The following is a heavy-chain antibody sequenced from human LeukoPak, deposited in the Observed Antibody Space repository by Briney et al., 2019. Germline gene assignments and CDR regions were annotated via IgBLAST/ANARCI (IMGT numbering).Heavy chain of an antibody. CDR2: ISSTSAYI. Sequence: NSGGSLRLSCAASGFTFSSYSMNWVRQAPGKGLEWVSSISSTSAYIYYADSVKGRFTISRDNVDNVVYLQMNSLGAEDTAVYYCARVAVSGPTGWFDSWGQGTLVIVSS. CDR3: ARVAVSGPTGWFDS. V-gene: IGHV3-21*01. CDR1: GFTFSSYS. J-gene: IGHJ5*01. D-gene: IGHD2-8*02.